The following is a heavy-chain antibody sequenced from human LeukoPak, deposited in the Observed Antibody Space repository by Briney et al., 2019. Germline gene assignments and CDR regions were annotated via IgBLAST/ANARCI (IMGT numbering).Heavy chain of an antibody. CDR1: GGSISSYY. CDR3: ARANYSGSYYVGYYYYGMDV. CDR2: IYYSGST. J-gene: IGHJ6*02. D-gene: IGHD1-26*01. V-gene: IGHV4-59*01. Sequence: SETLSLTCTVSGGSISSYYWSWIRQPPGKGLEWIGYIYYSGSTNYNPSLKSRVTISVDTSKNQFSLKLSSVTAADTAVYYCARANYSGSYYVGYYYYGMDVWGQGTTVTVSS.